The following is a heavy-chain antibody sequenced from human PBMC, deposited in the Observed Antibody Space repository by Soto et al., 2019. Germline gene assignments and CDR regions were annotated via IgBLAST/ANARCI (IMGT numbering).Heavy chain of an antibody. CDR3: ARDLLLYRDHDAFDI. CDR1: GGSISSGGYS. Sequence: SETLSLTCAVSGGSISSGGYSWSWIRQPPGKGLEWIGYIYHSGSTYYNPSLKSRVTISVDTSKNQFSLQLNSVTPEDTAVYYCARDLLLYRDHDAFDIWGQGTMVTVSS. V-gene: IGHV4-30-2*01. CDR2: IYHSGST. D-gene: IGHD1-26*01. J-gene: IGHJ3*02.